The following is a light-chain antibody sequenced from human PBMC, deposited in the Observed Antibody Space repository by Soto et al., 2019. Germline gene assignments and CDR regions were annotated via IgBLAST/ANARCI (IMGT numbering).Light chain of an antibody. CDR2: DAS. CDR1: QSVGSY. J-gene: IGKJ1*01. V-gene: IGKV3-11*01. CDR3: QHYGSSLWT. Sequence: EIVLTQSPATLSLSPGEGVTLSCRASQSVGSYLAWYQQKLGQAPRLLIYDASKRATGIPARFSGSGSGTVFTLTINSLEPEDFAVYYCQHYGSSLWTFGQGTKVDI.